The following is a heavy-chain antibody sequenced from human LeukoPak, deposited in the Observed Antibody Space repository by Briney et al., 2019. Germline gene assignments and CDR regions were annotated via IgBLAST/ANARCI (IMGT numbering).Heavy chain of an antibody. CDR2: INHSGST. CDR1: GFTLSNAW. Sequence: GSLRLSCAASGFTLSNAWMNWVRQPPGKGLEWIGEINHSGSTNYNPSLKSRVTISVDTSKNQFSLKLSSVTAADTAVYYCARSREGLWCPDYWGQGTLVTVSS. V-gene: IGHV4-34*01. CDR3: ARSREGLWCPDY. D-gene: IGHD4/OR15-4a*01. J-gene: IGHJ4*02.